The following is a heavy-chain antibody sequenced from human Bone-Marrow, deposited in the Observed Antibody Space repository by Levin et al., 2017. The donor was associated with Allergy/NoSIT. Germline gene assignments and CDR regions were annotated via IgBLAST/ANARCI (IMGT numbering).Heavy chain of an antibody. CDR2: ISSSSSYI. Sequence: GGSLRLSCAASGFTFSSYSMNWVRQAPGKGLEWVSSISSSSSYIYYADSVKGRFTISRDNAKNSLYLQMNSLRAEDTAVYYCARDRSIGLYDYIWGSYRFSAFDIWGQGTMVTVSS. CDR1: GFTFSSYS. CDR3: ARDRSIGLYDYIWGSYRFSAFDI. V-gene: IGHV3-21*01. J-gene: IGHJ3*02. D-gene: IGHD3-16*02.